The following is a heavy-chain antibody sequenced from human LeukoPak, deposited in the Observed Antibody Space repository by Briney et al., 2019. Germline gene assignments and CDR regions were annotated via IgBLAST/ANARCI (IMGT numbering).Heavy chain of an antibody. CDR3: ARHVIYSGVYSYWFDP. D-gene: IGHD5-12*01. Sequence: PETLSLTCTVSGGSITTYYWSWIRQPPGKGLEWIAFIYYGGSTTYHPSLKSRVAISLDTSKNQFSLRLTSVTAADTAVCYCARHVIYSGVYSYWFDPWGLGTLVTASS. CDR2: IYYGGST. V-gene: IGHV4-59*08. CDR1: GGSITTYY. J-gene: IGHJ5*02.